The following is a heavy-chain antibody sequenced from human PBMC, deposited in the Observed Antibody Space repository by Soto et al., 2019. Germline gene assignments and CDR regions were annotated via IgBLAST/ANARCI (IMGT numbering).Heavy chain of an antibody. J-gene: IGHJ6*02. V-gene: IGHV1-8*01. CDR3: TRAQFEFGSYFGLDV. Sequence: QVHLVQSGAEVKQPGASVMVSCNSSGYTFTNYDITWVRQATGQGLEWIGWMNPDSENTGSPQKFQGRVTMTVNTSINTAYMELTSLRSEDTAVYYCTRAQFEFGSYFGLDVWGQGTTVTVSS. CDR1: GYTFTNYD. CDR2: MNPDSENT. D-gene: IGHD3-10*01.